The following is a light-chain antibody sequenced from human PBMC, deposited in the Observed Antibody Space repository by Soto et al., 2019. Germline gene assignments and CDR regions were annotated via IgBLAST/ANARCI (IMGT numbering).Light chain of an antibody. Sequence: DIQMTQSPSTLSASVGDRVTITCRASQSISDSLAWYQQKPGKAPKLLIYEASNLKSGVPSRFSGSGSGTEYTITISRLQPDDFASYYCQQYNGYWTFGQGTKVEIK. CDR3: QQYNGYWT. CDR1: QSISDS. CDR2: EAS. V-gene: IGKV1-5*03. J-gene: IGKJ1*01.